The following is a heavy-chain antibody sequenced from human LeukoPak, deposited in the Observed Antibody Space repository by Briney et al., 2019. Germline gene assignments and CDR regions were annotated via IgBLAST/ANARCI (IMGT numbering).Heavy chain of an antibody. CDR3: ARERSSSWYASSPFDY. CDR1: GFTVSNNY. J-gene: IGHJ4*02. V-gene: IGHV3-66*01. CDR2: IYGGGNT. D-gene: IGHD6-13*01. Sequence: GGSLRLSCAASGFTVSNNYMSWVRQAPGKGLEWVSAIYGGGNTYYADSVKGRFTISRDNSKNTLYLQMNSLRAEDTALYYCARERSSSWYASSPFDYWGQGTLVTVSS.